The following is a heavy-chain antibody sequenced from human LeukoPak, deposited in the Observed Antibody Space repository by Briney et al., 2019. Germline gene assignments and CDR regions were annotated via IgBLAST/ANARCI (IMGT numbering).Heavy chain of an antibody. CDR1: GYTFTGYY. Sequence: ASVKVSCKASGYTFTGYYMHWVRQAPGQGLEWMGWINPNSGGTNYAQKFQGRVTMTRDTSISTAYMELSRLRSDDTAVYYCARDRLEAAAGLNWFDPWGQGTLVTVSS. V-gene: IGHV1-2*02. CDR2: INPNSGGT. J-gene: IGHJ5*02. CDR3: ARDRLEAAAGLNWFDP. D-gene: IGHD6-13*01.